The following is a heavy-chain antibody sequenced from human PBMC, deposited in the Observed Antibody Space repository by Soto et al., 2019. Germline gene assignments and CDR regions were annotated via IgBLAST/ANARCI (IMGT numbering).Heavy chain of an antibody. V-gene: IGHV3-30*18. CDR3: ANELWAERGSGSPLDY. Sequence: QVQLVESGGGVVQPGGSLRVSCAASGFSFSSYAMHWVRQAPGKGLERVAGISYDGSDKHYADSVKGRFAISRDNSKNTLYLQMNSLRAEDTAVYHCANELWAERGSGSPLDYWGQGTLVTVSS. D-gene: IGHD6-19*01. CDR2: ISYDGSDK. J-gene: IGHJ4*02. CDR1: GFSFSSYA.